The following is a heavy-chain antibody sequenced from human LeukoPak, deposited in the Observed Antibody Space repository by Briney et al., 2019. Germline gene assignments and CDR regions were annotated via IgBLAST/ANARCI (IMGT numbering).Heavy chain of an antibody. Sequence: PGGSLRLSCAASGFTFSSHNMNWVRQAPMKGLEWVSSIGTDGSYIYYADSVQGRFTISRDNAKNSLYLQMNSLRVEDTAVYYCARDQWFDPWGQGTLVTVSS. V-gene: IGHV3-21*01. CDR1: GFTFSSHN. CDR2: IGTDGSYI. J-gene: IGHJ5*02. CDR3: ARDQWFDP.